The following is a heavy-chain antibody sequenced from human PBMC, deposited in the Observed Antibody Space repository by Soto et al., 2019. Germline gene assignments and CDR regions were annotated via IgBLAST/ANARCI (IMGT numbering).Heavy chain of an antibody. CDR3: ARDRRGTMVRGRVNLFDP. CDR2: IYHSGST. D-gene: IGHD3-10*01. V-gene: IGHV4-4*02. CDR1: GGSISSSNW. Sequence: QVQLQESGPGLVKPSGTLSLTCAVSGGSISSSNWWSWVRQPPGKGLEWIGEIYHSGSTNYNPSLKSRVTIPVDKSKNQFSLKLSSVTAADTAGYYCARDRRGTMVRGRVNLFDPWGQGTLVTVTS. J-gene: IGHJ5*02.